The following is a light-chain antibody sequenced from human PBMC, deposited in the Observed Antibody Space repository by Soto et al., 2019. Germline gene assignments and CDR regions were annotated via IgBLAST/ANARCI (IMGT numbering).Light chain of an antibody. CDR1: SSDVGDYNY. J-gene: IGLJ1*01. V-gene: IGLV2-14*03. CDR3: SSYTSSNTGV. CDR2: DVS. Sequence: QSALTQPASVSGSPGQSITISCTGTSSDVGDYNYVSWYQQHPGKAPKLMVYDVSDRPSGVSNRFSGSKSGNTASLTISGLQAEDEAYYYCSSYTSSNTGVFGTGTKLTVL.